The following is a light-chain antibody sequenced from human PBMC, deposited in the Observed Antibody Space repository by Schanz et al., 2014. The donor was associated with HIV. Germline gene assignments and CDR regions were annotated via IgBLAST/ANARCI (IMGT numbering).Light chain of an antibody. V-gene: IGLV2-8*01. Sequence: QSALTQPPSASGSPGQSVTISCTEASGDVSVHNYAPWYQQHPGKAPKLIIYDVTKRPSGVPDRFSGSKSDNTASLTISGLQADDEADYYCCSYADGGTYVFGTGTKLTVL. CDR3: CSYADGGTYV. CDR2: DVT. J-gene: IGLJ1*01. CDR1: SGDVSVHNY.